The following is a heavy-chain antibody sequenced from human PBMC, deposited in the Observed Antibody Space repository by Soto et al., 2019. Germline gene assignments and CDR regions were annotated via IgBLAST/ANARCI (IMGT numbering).Heavy chain of an antibody. J-gene: IGHJ5*02. CDR1: GFSLSTSGVG. Sequence: QITLKESGPTLVKPTQTLTLTCTFSGFSLSTSGVGVGWIRQPPGKALEWLALIYWDDDKRYSPSLKSRLTITKDTSKNQVVLTMTNMDPVDTATYYCARNDFWNQNNWFDPWGKGTLVTVSS. CDR3: ARNDFWNQNNWFDP. CDR2: IYWDDDK. V-gene: IGHV2-5*02. D-gene: IGHD3-3*01.